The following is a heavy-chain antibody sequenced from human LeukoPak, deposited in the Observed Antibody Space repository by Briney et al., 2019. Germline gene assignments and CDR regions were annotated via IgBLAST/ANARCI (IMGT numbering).Heavy chain of an antibody. CDR3: ARFAGTSAHLEKWLRFWDYWFDP. Sequence: AGGSLRLSCVASGFIFSNYAMSWVRQAPGKGLEWVSGISGSGGTTYYAASMKGRFTISRDNSRNTLYIQMNSLGAEETAVYYCARFAGTSAHLEKWLRFWDYWFDPWGQGTLVTVSS. CDR1: GFIFSNYA. J-gene: IGHJ5*02. CDR2: ISGSGGTT. V-gene: IGHV3-23*01. D-gene: IGHD5-12*01.